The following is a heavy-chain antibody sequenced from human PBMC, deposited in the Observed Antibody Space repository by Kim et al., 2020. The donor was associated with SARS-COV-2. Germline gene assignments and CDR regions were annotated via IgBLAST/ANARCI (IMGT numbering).Heavy chain of an antibody. J-gene: IGHJ4*02. D-gene: IGHD1-26*01. V-gene: IGHV4-59*01. CDR3: ARARVATWFFDY. Sequence: SETLSLTCTVSGGSISSYYWSWIRQPPGKGLEWIGYIYYSGSTNYNPSLKSRVTISVDTSKNQFSLKLSSVTAADTAGYYCARARVATWFFDYWGQGALVTVSP. CDR1: GGSISSYY. CDR2: IYYSGST.